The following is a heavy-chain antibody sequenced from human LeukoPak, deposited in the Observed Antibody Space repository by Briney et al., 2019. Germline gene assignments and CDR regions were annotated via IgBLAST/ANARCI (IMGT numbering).Heavy chain of an antibody. CDR1: GYTFTSYY. CDR2: INPSGGST. J-gene: IGHJ4*02. CDR3: ARGGPFDHCSSTSCYDY. D-gene: IGHD2-2*01. V-gene: IGHV1-46*01. Sequence: GASVKVSCKASGYTFTSYYMHGVRQAPGQGLEWMGIINPSGGSTSYAQKFQGRVTMTTDTSTSTAYMEPRSLRSDDTAVYYCARGGPFDHCSSTSCYDYWGQGTLVTVSS.